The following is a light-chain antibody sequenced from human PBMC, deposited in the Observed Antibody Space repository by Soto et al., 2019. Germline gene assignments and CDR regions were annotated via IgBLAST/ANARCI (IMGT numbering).Light chain of an antibody. CDR3: QQYDSYPPT. J-gene: IGKJ1*01. CDR1: QGISSY. Sequence: AIRMTQSPSSLSASTGDRVTITCRASQGISSYLAWYQQKPGKAPKLLIYAASTLQIGVPSRFSGSGSGTDFTLTISCLQSEDFATYYCQQYDSYPPTFGQGTKVEIK. V-gene: IGKV1-8*01. CDR2: AAS.